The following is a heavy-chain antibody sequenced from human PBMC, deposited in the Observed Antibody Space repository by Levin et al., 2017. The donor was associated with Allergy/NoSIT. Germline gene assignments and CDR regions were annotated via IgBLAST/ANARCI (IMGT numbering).Heavy chain of an antibody. CDR2: INYRGVT. V-gene: IGHV4-61*01. J-gene: IGHJ6*02. CDR3: ARNRIIVSGGNDYYYGMDV. D-gene: IGHD5/OR15-5a*01. Sequence: SPTLSLPCSVSGGSVSSGTYYWRWIRRPPGKGLEWIGYINYRGVTKYNPSLKSRVTISVDTSKNEFSLKVTSVTAADTAVYYCARNRIIVSGGNDYYYGMDVWGQGTTVTVSS. CDR1: GGSVSSGTYY.